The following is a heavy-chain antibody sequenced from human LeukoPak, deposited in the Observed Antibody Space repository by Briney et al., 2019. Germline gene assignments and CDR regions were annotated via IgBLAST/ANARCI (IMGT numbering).Heavy chain of an antibody. D-gene: IGHD3-22*01. CDR1: GGSISSGGYY. CDR3: ARGQYYYDSSGYADAFDI. V-gene: IGHV4-31*03. CDR2: IYYSGST. J-gene: IGHJ3*02. Sequence: SQTLSLTCTVSGGSISSGGYYWSWIRQHPGKGLEWIGYIYYSGSTYYNPSLKSRVTISVDTSKNQFSLKLSSGTAADTAVYYCARGQYYYDSSGYADAFDIWGQGTMVTVSS.